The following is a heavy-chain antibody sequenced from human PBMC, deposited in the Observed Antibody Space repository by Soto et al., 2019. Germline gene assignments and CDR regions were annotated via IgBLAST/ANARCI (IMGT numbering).Heavy chain of an antibody. CDR2: ISYYGDNK. V-gene: IGHV3-30-3*01. CDR3: AREVLD. J-gene: IGHJ4*02. Sequence: QVQLVESGGGVVQPGRSLRLSCAASGFTFSSYAMHWVRQAPGKGLEWLAVISYYGDNKYYADSVEGRLTISRDNSKNTLYLQMNSLRADDTAVYYCAREVLDWGQGTLVTVSS. CDR1: GFTFSSYA.